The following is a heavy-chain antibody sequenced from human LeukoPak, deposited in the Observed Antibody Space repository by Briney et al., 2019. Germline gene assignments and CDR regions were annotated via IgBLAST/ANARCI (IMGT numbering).Heavy chain of an antibody. D-gene: IGHD3-10*01. CDR2: IWYDGTSK. Sequence: GRSLRLSCAATGFSFSNYGMHWVRQALGKGLEWVAVIWYDGTSKYYADSVKGRFTISRDNSKNTLYLQMNSLRVEDTAVYYCAKDGSGTYSRFDYWGQGTLVTVSS. CDR1: GFSFSNYG. V-gene: IGHV3-33*06. J-gene: IGHJ4*02. CDR3: AKDGSGTYSRFDY.